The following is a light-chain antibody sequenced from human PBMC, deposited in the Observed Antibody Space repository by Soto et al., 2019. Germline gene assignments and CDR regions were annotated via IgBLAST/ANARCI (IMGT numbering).Light chain of an antibody. J-gene: IGLJ1*01. CDR2: YDS. V-gene: IGLV3-21*04. Sequence: SYELTQPPSVSVAPGKTARITCGGNNIGSKSVHWYQQKPGQAPVVVIYYDSDRPSGIPERFSGSNSGNTATLTISRVEAGDEAGYYCQVWDSSSDHYVFGTGTKLTVL. CDR1: NIGSKS. CDR3: QVWDSSSDHYV.